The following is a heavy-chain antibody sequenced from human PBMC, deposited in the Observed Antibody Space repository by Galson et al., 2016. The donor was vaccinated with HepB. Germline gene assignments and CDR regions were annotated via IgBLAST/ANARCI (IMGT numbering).Heavy chain of an antibody. D-gene: IGHD6-19*01. Sequence: LRLSCAASGFTVSSNYMSWIRQPPGKGLEWIGYIYYSGRTNYNPSLKSRVTISVDTSKNQFSLKLSSVTAADTAVYYCARDDSGGWYGFHYGMDVWGQGTTVTVSS. J-gene: IGHJ6*02. V-gene: IGHV4-59*02. CDR3: ARDDSGGWYGFHYGMDV. CDR2: IYYSGRT. CDR1: GFTVSSNY.